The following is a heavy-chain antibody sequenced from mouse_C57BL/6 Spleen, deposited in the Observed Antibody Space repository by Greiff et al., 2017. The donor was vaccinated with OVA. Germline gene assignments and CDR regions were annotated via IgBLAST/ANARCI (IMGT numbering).Heavy chain of an antibody. CDR2: IDPSDSYT. D-gene: IGHD4-1*01. Sequence: QVQLQQPGAELVKPGASVKLSCKASGYTFTSYWMQWVKQRPGPGLEWIGEIDPSDSYTNYNPKFKGKATLTVDTSSSTAYMQHSSLTTENSEDYYCAEGTGSYYFDYWGQGTTLTVSS. V-gene: IGHV1-50*01. J-gene: IGHJ2*01. CDR3: AEGTGSYYFDY. CDR1: GYTFTSYW.